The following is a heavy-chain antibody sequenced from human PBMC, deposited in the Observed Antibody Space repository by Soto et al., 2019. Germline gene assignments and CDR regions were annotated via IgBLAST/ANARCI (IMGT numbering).Heavy chain of an antibody. Sequence: ASVKVSCKASGYTFTSYGISWVRQAPGQGLEWMGWISAYNGNTNYAQKLQGRVTMTTDTSTSTAYMELSSLRSEDTAVYYCARDRSLVQLERRRNAFDIWGQGTMVTVSS. V-gene: IGHV1-18*01. CDR3: ARDRSLVQLERRRNAFDI. D-gene: IGHD1-1*01. CDR1: GYTFTSYG. J-gene: IGHJ3*02. CDR2: ISAYNGNT.